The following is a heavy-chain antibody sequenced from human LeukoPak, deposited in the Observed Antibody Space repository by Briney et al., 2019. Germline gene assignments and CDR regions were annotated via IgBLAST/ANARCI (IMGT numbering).Heavy chain of an antibody. CDR1: GYTFTSYD. V-gene: IGHV1-8*03. CDR3: ARSEWELLGPLGDY. Sequence: ASVKVSCKASGYTFTSYDINWVRQATGQGLEWMGWMNPNSGNTGYAQKFQGRVTITRNTSTSTAYTELRSLRSDDTAVYYCARSEWELLGPLGDYWGQGTLVTVSS. J-gene: IGHJ4*02. D-gene: IGHD1-26*01. CDR2: MNPNSGNT.